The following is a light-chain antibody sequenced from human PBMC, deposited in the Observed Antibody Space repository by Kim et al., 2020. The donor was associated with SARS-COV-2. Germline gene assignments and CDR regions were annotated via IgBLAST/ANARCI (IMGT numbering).Light chain of an antibody. CDR2: DAS. CDR1: QSVGTY. V-gene: IGKV3-11*01. Sequence: EIVLTQSPATLSLSPGERATLSCRASQSVGTYLAWYQQKPGQAPRLLIYDASNRATGIPARFSGSGSGTDFTLTISSLEPEDFAFYYCQQRSNWPPYTFGQGTKLEI. CDR3: QQRSNWPPYT. J-gene: IGKJ2*01.